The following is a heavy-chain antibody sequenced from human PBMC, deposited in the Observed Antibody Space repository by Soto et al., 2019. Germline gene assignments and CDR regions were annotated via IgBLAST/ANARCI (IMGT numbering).Heavy chain of an antibody. CDR3: ARGRSDHYYDSSVYYLDS. V-gene: IGHV1-69*01. D-gene: IGHD3-22*01. CDR2: IIPALERP. J-gene: IGHJ4*02. Sequence: QVQLVQSGAEIKKIGSSVKVSCKTSSGTFNSYAISWVRQAPGQRLEWIGGIIPALERPNYAQKFQGRATISADDYGVSAYLELSSLKSDDTAVYFCARGRSDHYYDSSVYYLDSWGQGTRVTVSS. CDR1: SGTFNSYA.